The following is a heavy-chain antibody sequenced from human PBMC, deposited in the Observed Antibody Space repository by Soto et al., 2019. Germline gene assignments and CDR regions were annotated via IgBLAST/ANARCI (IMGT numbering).Heavy chain of an antibody. CDR2: INSDGSDT. V-gene: IGHV3-74*01. D-gene: IGHD1-26*01. J-gene: IGHJ3*02. CDR1: GFNFNIYW. Sequence: SGGSLRLSCAASGFNFNIYWIHWIRQAPGEGLVWVSRINSDGSDTSYADSVKGRFTISRDNAQNILYLQMNSLRAEDTALYYCARDFGEVGATAVYDIWGQGTMVTVSS. CDR3: ARDFGEVGATAVYDI.